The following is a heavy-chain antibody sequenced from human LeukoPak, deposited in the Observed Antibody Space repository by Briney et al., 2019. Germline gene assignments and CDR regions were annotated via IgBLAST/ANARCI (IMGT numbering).Heavy chain of an antibody. CDR2: MYYSGIT. J-gene: IGHJ4*02. Sequence: SETLSLTCTVSGGSIDSSYWSWIRQPPGKGLEWIGYMYYSGITNYNPSLKNRVTMSLDTSKNQFSLILSSVAAADTAVYYCGRADFGAESFDSWGRGTLVAVSS. V-gene: IGHV4-59*01. CDR3: GRADFGAESFDS. CDR1: GGSIDSSY. D-gene: IGHD4-17*01.